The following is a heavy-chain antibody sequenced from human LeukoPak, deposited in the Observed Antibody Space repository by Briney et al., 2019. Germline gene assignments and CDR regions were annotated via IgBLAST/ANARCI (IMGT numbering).Heavy chain of an antibody. V-gene: IGHV4-59*11. D-gene: IGHD5-18*01. J-gene: IGHJ4*02. CDR1: GVSFSDHY. CDR2: MFDSENT. CDR3: ATIKRGSIFGYFDF. Sequence: SETLSLTCTVSGVSFSDHYWGWIRQPPGKGLEWIGYMFDSENTKDNPSLKSRITLSADTSKNQYSLRLSSVTAADTAVYYCATIKRGSIFGYFDFWGQGILVTVSS.